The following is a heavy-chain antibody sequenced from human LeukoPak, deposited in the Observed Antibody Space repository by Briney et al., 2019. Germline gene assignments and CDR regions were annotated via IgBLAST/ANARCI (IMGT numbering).Heavy chain of an antibody. CDR3: ARTMYYDFWSGYMDV. CDR1: GFTFSSYS. CDR2: ISSSSSYI. Sequence: GGSLRLSCAASGFTFSSYSMNWVRQAPGKGLEWVSSISSSSSYIYYADSVKGRFTISRDNAKNSLYLQMNSLRAEDTAVYYCARTMYYDFWSGYMDVWGKGTTVTVSS. J-gene: IGHJ6*03. V-gene: IGHV3-21*01. D-gene: IGHD3-3*01.